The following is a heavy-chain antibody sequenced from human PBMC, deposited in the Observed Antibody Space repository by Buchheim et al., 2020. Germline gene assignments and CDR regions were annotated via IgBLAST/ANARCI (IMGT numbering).Heavy chain of an antibody. D-gene: IGHD3-22*01. V-gene: IGHV3-72*01. J-gene: IGHJ4*02. CDR1: GFTFSDHY. CDR2: IRDKSHSYST. CDR3: ARDLDSSAAFFDY. Sequence: EVQLAESGGGLVQPGGSLRLSCVASGFTFSDHYMDWVRQAPGKGLEWVVRIRDKSHSYSTEYAPSVKGRFTISRDASKNSLYLQMNSLKTEDTAVYYCARDLDSSAAFFDYWGQGTL.